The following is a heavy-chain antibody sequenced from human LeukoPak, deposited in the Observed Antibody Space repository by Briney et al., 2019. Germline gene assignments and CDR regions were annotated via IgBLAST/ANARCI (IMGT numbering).Heavy chain of an antibody. D-gene: IGHD5-12*01. J-gene: IGHJ3*02. Sequence: GGSLRLSCAASGFTFSSYWMSWVRQAPGKGLEWVANIKQDGSEKYDVDSVKGRFTISRDNAKNSLYLQMNSLRAEDTAVYYWARDGGVDIVATIRAFDIGGQGTMVTVSS. CDR3: ARDGGVDIVATIRAFDI. V-gene: IGHV3-7*01. CDR2: IKQDGSEK. CDR1: GFTFSSYW.